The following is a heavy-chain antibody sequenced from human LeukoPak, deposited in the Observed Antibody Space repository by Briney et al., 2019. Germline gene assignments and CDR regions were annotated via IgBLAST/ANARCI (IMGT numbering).Heavy chain of an antibody. V-gene: IGHV4-59*01. Sequence: PSETLSLTCTVSGGSISSYYWSWIRQPPGKGLEWIGYIYYSGSTNYNPPLKSRVTISVDTSKNQFSLKLSSVTAADTAVYYCARDRYYYDSSGIYWYFDLWGRGTLVTVSS. CDR2: IYYSGST. D-gene: IGHD3-22*01. CDR3: ARDRYYYDSSGIYWYFDL. J-gene: IGHJ2*01. CDR1: GGSISSYY.